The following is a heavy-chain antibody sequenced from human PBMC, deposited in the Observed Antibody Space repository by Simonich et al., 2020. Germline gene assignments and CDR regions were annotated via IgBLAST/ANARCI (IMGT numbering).Heavy chain of an antibody. CDR1: GYTFTGYY. CDR3: ARVPPTSGSYYYYYYYMDV. D-gene: IGHD1-26*01. Sequence: QVQLVQSGAEVKKPGASVKVSCKASGYTFTGYYMHWVRQAPGQGLEWMGWINPNRGGTNYAQKLQGRVTMTRDTSISTAYMELSRLRSDDTAVYYCARVPPTSGSYYYYYYYMDVWGKGTTVTVSS. J-gene: IGHJ6*03. CDR2: INPNRGGT. V-gene: IGHV1-2*02.